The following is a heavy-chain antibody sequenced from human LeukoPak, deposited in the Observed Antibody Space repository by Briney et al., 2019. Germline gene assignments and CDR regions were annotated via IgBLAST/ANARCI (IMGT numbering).Heavy chain of an antibody. J-gene: IGHJ1*01. D-gene: IGHD6-19*01. Sequence: GESLKISCKGTGYTFSSYWIGWVRQMPGKGLEWMGIIYPGDSDTRYSPSFQGQVTISADKSISTAYLQWSSLKASDTAMYYCARPAVAGTEEYFQHWGQGTLVTVSS. CDR3: ARPAVAGTEEYFQH. CDR1: GYTFSSYW. CDR2: IYPGDSDT. V-gene: IGHV5-51*01.